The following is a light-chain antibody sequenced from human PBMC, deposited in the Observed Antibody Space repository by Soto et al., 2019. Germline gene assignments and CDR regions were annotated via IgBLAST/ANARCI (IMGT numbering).Light chain of an antibody. V-gene: IGLV1-44*01. CDR2: LEH. CDR3: ATWDDRLNGYV. CDR1: SNNIGSDG. Sequence: QSVLTQPPSASGTPGHRVTIRCSGRSNNIGSDGVSSFKHVPGGAPKLLIYLEHQRPSGVPDLFSGSKSGTSASLAISGLQSEDEADYYSATWDDRLNGYVFGTGTKVTVL. J-gene: IGLJ1*01.